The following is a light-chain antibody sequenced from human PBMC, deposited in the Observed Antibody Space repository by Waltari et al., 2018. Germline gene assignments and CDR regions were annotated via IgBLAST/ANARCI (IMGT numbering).Light chain of an antibody. CDR3: QSYVSSLGFNWV. CDR1: SSNIGAGSD. J-gene: IGLJ3*02. V-gene: IGLV1-40*01. CDR2: GNS. Sequence: QSVLTQPPSVSGAPGQRVTISCTGSSSNIGAGSDVHWYQQLPGTAPKLLIYGNSNRPSGLPDRISGSKSGTTASLAIFGLRAEDEADYFCQSYVSSLGFNWVFGGGTKLTLL.